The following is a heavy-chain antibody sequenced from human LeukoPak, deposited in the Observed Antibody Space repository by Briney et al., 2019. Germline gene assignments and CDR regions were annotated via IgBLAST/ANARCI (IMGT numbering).Heavy chain of an antibody. Sequence: PSETLSLTCTVSGGSISSGDYYWSWIRQPPGKGLEWIGYIYYSGSTYYNPSLKSRVTISVDTSKNQFSLKLSSVTAADTAVYYCGGGGYSYGPESFDYWGQGTLVTVSS. V-gene: IGHV4-30-4*01. J-gene: IGHJ4*02. CDR2: IYYSGST. D-gene: IGHD5-18*01. CDR3: GGGGYSYGPESFDY. CDR1: GGSISSGDYY.